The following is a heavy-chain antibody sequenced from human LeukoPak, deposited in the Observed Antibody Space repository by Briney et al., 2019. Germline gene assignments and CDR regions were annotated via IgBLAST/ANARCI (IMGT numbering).Heavy chain of an antibody. CDR2: IYPNSGGT. CDR3: ARDWGGWNQAY. J-gene: IGHJ4*02. V-gene: IGHV1-2*02. D-gene: IGHD1-1*01. CDR1: GYTFTGYY. Sequence: ASVKVSCKASGYTFTGYYMHWVRQAPGQGLEWMGWIYPNSGGTKYAQKFQGRVTMTRDTSISTAYLELSRLRSDDTAVYYCARDWGGWNQAYWGQGTLVTVSS.